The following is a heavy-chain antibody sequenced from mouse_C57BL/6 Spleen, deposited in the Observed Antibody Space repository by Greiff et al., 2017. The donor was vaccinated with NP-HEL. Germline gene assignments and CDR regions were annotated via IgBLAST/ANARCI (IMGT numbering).Heavy chain of an antibody. V-gene: IGHV1-59*01. D-gene: IGHD3-2*02. CDR1: GYTFTSYW. CDR3: ARQLRGWFAY. Sequence: QVHVKQSGAELVRPGTSVKLSCKASGYTFTSYWMHWVKQRPGQGLEWIGVIDPSDSYTNYNQKFKGKATLTVDTSSSTAYMQLSSLTSEDSAVYYCARQLRGWFAYWGQGTLVTVSA. CDR2: IDPSDSYT. J-gene: IGHJ3*01.